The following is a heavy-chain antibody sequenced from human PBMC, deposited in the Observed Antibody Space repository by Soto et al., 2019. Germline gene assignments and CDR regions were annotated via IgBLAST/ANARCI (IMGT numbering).Heavy chain of an antibody. V-gene: IGHV3-23*01. Sequence: GGSLRLSCAASGFTFSSYAMSWVRQAPGKGPEWVSTFSGRGDNTYYADSVKGRFTISRDNSKDTLYLQMNSLRVEDTAVYYCAKEGRSGYYYGVADYWGQGTLVTVS. CDR1: GFTFSSYA. D-gene: IGHD3-3*01. J-gene: IGHJ4*02. CDR3: AKEGRSGYYYGVADY. CDR2: FSGRGDNT.